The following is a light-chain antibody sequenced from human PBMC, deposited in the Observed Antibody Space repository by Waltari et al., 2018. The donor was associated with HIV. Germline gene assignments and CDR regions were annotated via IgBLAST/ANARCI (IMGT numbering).Light chain of an antibody. V-gene: IGLV2-23*02. Sequence: QSALTQSASVSGSPGQSLTISCTGTSSDVGASTLVSWYQQHPGEVPKLLIYEVTKRPSGVSTRFSGSKSGNTASLTISGLQAEDEADYYCCSYAGSGLVFGGGTKLTVL. CDR2: EVT. CDR1: SSDVGASTL. CDR3: CSYAGSGLV. J-gene: IGLJ3*02.